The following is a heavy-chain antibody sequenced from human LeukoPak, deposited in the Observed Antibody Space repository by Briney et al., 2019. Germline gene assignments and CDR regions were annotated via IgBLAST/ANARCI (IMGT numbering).Heavy chain of an antibody. D-gene: IGHD6-19*01. CDR3: AKEAVAGPFDY. Sequence: PGGSLRLSCAASGFTFDDYAMHWVRQAPGKGLEWVSGISWNSGSIGYADSVKGRFTISRDNAKNSLYLQMNSQRAEDTALYYCAKEAVAGPFDYWGQGTLVTVSS. CDR1: GFTFDDYA. J-gene: IGHJ4*02. CDR2: ISWNSGSI. V-gene: IGHV3-9*01.